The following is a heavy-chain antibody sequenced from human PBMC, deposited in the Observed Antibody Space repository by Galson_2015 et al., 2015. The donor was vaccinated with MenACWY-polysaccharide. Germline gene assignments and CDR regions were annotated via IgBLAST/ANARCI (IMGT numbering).Heavy chain of an antibody. Sequence: SLRLSCAVSGSTFSNYWMSWVRQAPGKGLEWVANIKQDGSDKYYVDSVKGRFTISRDNAKNSLYLQMNSLRAEDTAVYYCARSFRWRGWFDYWDQGTLVTVSS. D-gene: IGHD6-19*01. V-gene: IGHV3-7*01. CDR3: ARSFRWRGWFDY. CDR2: IKQDGSDK. J-gene: IGHJ4*02. CDR1: GSTFSNYW.